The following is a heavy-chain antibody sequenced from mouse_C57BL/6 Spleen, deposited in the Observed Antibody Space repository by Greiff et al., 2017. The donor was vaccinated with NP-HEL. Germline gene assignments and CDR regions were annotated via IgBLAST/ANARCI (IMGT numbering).Heavy chain of an antibody. J-gene: IGHJ2*01. V-gene: IGHV1-69*01. CDR3: ARRDVPLYFDY. CDR2: IDPSDSYT. D-gene: IGHD3-3*01. CDR1: GYTFTSYW. Sequence: QVQLQQSGAELVMPGASVKLSCKASGYTFTSYWMHWVKQRPGQGLEWIGEIDPSDSYTNYNQKFKGKSTVTVDKSSSTAYMQLSSLTSEDSAVYYCARRDVPLYFDYWGQGTTLTVYS.